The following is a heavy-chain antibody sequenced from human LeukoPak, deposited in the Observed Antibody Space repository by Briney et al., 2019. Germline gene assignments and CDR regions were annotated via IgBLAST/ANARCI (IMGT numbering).Heavy chain of an antibody. Sequence: SETLSLTCTVSGGSISSYYWSWIRQPPGKGLEWIGYIYYSGSTNYNPSLKSRVTISVDTSKNQLSLKRSSVTAADTAVYYCAICGWDWSFDYWGQGTLVTVSS. V-gene: IGHV4-59*01. D-gene: IGHD2-21*02. CDR3: AICGWDWSFDY. J-gene: IGHJ4*02. CDR1: GGSISSYY. CDR2: IYYSGST.